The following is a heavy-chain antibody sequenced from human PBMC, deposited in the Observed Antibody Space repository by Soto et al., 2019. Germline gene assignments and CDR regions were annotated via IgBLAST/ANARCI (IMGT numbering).Heavy chain of an antibody. V-gene: IGHV1-46*01. Sequence: QVQLVPSGAEVKKPGASVKVSCRTSGYTFSRYYMHWVRQAPGQGLEWMGIINPSSGSPNYAQKVLGRLTVTREKSTSTGYLELNVPPSEDTAMYYCARGVVVKVYEMGGPDYWGQGTLVTVAS. D-gene: IGHD2-8*01. CDR2: INPSSGSP. J-gene: IGHJ4*02. CDR1: GYTFSRYY. CDR3: ARGVVVKVYEMGGPDY.